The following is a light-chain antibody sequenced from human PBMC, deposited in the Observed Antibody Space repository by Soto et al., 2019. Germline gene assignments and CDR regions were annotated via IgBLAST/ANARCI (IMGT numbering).Light chain of an antibody. CDR3: QVWDSSSDPLCV. CDR1: NIGSKS. CDR2: DDR. Sequence: SYELTQPPSVSVAPGQTARITCGGNNIGSKSVHWYQQKPGQAPVLVVYDDRDRPSGIPERFSGTNSGNTATLTISRVEAGDEADYYCQVWDSSSDPLCVFGTGTKLTVL. V-gene: IGLV3-21*02. J-gene: IGLJ1*01.